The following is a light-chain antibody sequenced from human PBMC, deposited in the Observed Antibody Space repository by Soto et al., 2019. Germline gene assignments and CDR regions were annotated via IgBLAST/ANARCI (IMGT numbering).Light chain of an antibody. CDR2: DVS. V-gene: IGKV3-11*01. CDR1: QSVGSN. CDR3: QQRSNWPAYS. Sequence: EIVLTQSPATLSLSPGERATLSCRASQSVGSNLAWYQQTPGQAPRLLIYDVSNRATGIPARFSGSGSGTDFTLTISSLEPEDFAVYYCQQRSNWPAYSFGQGTKLETK. J-gene: IGKJ2*03.